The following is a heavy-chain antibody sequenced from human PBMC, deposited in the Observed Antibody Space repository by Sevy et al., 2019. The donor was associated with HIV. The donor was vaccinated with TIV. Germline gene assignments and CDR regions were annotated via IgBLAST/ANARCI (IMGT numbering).Heavy chain of an antibody. J-gene: IGHJ4*02. CDR3: AREGCTKPHDY. D-gene: IGHD2-8*01. CDR1: GFDFSIYS. Sequence: GGSLRLSCAASGFDFSIYSMCWVRQAPGKGLEWVSTLSFGCGKINYADSVKGRFTISRDNSKSSVDLQMNNMRVEDTAVYYCAREGCTKPHDYWGQGTLVTVSS. V-gene: IGHV3-23*01. CDR2: LSFGCGKI.